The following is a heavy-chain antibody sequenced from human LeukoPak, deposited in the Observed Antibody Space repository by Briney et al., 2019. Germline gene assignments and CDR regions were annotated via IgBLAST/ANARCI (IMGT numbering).Heavy chain of an antibody. J-gene: IGHJ6*03. CDR2: INDNGAGT. CDR1: GFTFSSYA. CDR3: AKGLRTGVGPYMGYHYYMDV. Sequence: PGGSLRLSCAASGFTFSSYAMSWVRQAPGKGLKWGSTINDNGAGTYYADSVKGRFTISRDNSYNTVSLQMNSLRDEDTGVYYCAKGLRTGVGPYMGYHYYMDVWGKGATVTVSS. V-gene: IGHV3-23*01. D-gene: IGHD3-16*01.